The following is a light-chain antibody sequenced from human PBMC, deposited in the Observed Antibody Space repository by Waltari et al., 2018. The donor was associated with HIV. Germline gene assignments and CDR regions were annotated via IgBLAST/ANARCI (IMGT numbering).Light chain of an antibody. CDR2: KDS. V-gene: IGLV3-25*03. Sequence: SYELTQPPSVSVSPGQTARITCSGDALPKKYAYWYQQKPGQAPVLVIYKDSERPSGIPGRFSGSSLGATVTLTISGVQAEDEADYYCESADSSGTWVFGGGTKLTVL. CDR1: ALPKKY. CDR3: ESADSSGTWV. J-gene: IGLJ3*02.